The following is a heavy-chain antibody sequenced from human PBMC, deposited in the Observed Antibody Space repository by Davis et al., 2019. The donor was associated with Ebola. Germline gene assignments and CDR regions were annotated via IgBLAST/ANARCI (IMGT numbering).Heavy chain of an antibody. CDR2: IIPIFDTP. CDR3: ARDFDGGNYYFDY. V-gene: IGHV1-69*13. D-gene: IGHD3-9*01. CDR1: GGSFSSHP. Sequence: SVKVSCKTSGGSFSSHPISWVRQAPRQGLEWMGGIIPIFDTPHYAQKFQGRITITADASTSIAYMELSSLRSEDTATYFCARDFDGGNYYFDYWGPGTPVTVSS. J-gene: IGHJ4*02.